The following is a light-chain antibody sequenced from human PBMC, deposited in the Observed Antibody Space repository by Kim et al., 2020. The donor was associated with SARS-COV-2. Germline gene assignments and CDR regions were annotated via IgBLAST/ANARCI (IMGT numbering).Light chain of an antibody. V-gene: IGLV7-43*01. CDR3: LLYYGGAYV. CDR2: GTS. CDR1: IGAVTSASY. Sequence: VVTQEPSLTVSPGGTVTLTCASSIGAVTSASYPTWFQQRPAQAPRSLIYGTSNKHSWTPARFSGSLLGGKAALTLSGVQPEDEAEYYCLLYYGGAYVFGTGTKVTVL. J-gene: IGLJ1*01.